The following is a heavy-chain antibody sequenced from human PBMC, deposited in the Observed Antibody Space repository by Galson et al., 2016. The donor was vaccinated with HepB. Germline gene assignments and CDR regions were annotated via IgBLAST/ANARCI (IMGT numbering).Heavy chain of an antibody. CDR1: GDSVSSNSAA. J-gene: IGHJ6*02. V-gene: IGHV6-1*01. D-gene: IGHD6-13*01. CDR3: AGRQSAGYYGMDV. CDR2: TYYRSKWYN. Sequence: CAISGDSVSSNSAAWTWIRQSPSRGLEWLGRTYYRSKWYNDYAVSVKSRITINPDTSKNQFSLQLNSVTPEDTAVYYCAGRQSAGYYGMDVWGQGTTVTVSS.